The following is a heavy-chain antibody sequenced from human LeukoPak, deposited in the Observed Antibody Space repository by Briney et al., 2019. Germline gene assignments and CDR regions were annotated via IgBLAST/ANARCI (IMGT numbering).Heavy chain of an antibody. CDR1: GFTFSSFA. V-gene: IGHV3-23*01. D-gene: IGHD3-16*02. CDR3: ARDDDYVWGSYPRGAFDI. J-gene: IGHJ3*02. CDR2: ISGSGDTT. Sequence: GGSLRLSCAASGFTFSSFAMNWVRQAPGKGLEWVSIISGSGDTTHYTDSVKGRFTVSRDNAKNSLYLQMNSLRAEDTAVYYCARDDDYVWGSYPRGAFDIWGQGTMVTVSS.